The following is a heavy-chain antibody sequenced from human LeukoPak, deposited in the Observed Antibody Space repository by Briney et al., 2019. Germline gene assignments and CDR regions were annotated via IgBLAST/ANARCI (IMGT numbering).Heavy chain of an antibody. D-gene: IGHD3-22*01. CDR3: AGAGDSSGYYRIDY. J-gene: IGHJ4*02. CDR2: INHSGST. V-gene: IGHV4-34*01. Sequence: SETLSLTCAVYGGSFSGYYWSWIRQPPGKGLEWFGEINHSGSTNYNPSLKSRVTISVDTSKNQFSLKLSSVTAADTAVYYCAGAGDSSGYYRIDYWGQGTLVTVSS. CDR1: GGSFSGYY.